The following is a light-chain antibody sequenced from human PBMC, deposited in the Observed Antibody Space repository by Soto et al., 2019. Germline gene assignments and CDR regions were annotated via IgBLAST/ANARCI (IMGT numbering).Light chain of an antibody. CDR2: TGS. V-gene: IGKV1-12*01. CDR3: QQANSFPLT. J-gene: IGKJ4*01. Sequence: DIQMTQSPSSVSASVGDRVSITCRASQGISNWLAWYQQKPGRAPKLLIYTGSSLQSGVPSRFSGTVSGTDLTLTISSLQPEDVATYYCQQANSFPLTFGGGTKVEIK. CDR1: QGISNW.